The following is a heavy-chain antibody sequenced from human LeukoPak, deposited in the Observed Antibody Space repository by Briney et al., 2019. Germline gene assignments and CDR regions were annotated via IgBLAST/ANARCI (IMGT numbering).Heavy chain of an antibody. CDR1: GGTFTNYA. Sequence: SVKVSCKASGGTFTNYAFTWVRQAPGQGLEWMGGIIPVFGTTNYAQKFQGRVTITADKYTTTAYMELRSLRSDDTAVYYCARGVQNSGSYYVDYWGQGTPVTVSS. CDR2: IIPVFGTT. D-gene: IGHD1-26*01. V-gene: IGHV1-69*06. CDR3: ARGVQNSGSYYVDY. J-gene: IGHJ4*02.